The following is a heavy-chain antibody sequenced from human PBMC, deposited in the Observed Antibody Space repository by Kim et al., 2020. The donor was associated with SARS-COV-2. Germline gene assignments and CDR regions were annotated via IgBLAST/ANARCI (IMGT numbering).Heavy chain of an antibody. Sequence: SETLSLTCAVSGGSFTAYYWAWIRHPPGKGLEWIGELNHGGSPNYNPSLKSRVTISLDTSKNQISLELRSLTAGDTAVYYCARCPLWRIAARPADNWGQGTLVIVSS. J-gene: IGHJ4*02. V-gene: IGHV4-34*01. CDR3: ARCPLWRIAARPADN. CDR1: GGSFTAYY. CDR2: LNHGGSP. D-gene: IGHD6-6*01.